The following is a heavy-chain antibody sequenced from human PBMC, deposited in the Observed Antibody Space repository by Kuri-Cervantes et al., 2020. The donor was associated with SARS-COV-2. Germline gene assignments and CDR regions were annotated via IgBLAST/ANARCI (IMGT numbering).Heavy chain of an antibody. D-gene: IGHD5-18*01. J-gene: IGHJ4*02. CDR3: ARVSWMQLWHRYFDN. Sequence: SQTLSLTCDVSGVSVSGGTYYWSWIRQPAGKGLEWIGHIYTTGTTNYNPSLKSRVSISVGKSKNQFSLKLSSVTAADTAVYYCARVSWMQLWHRYFDNWGQGTLVTVSS. V-gene: IGHV4-61*09. CDR1: GVSVSGGTYY. CDR2: IYTTGTT.